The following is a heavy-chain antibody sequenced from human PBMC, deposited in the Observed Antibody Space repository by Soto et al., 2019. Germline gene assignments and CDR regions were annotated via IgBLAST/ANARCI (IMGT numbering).Heavy chain of an antibody. Sequence: PSETLSLTCTVSGASFRLYYWSWIRQPPGEGLEWIGYIYNSGTTNYNPSLKSRVSMSVDTSKNQFSLKLSSLTPADTAVYYCASGCKRGGWPFFDYWGQGALVTVSA. V-gene: IGHV4-59*01. D-gene: IGHD6-19*01. CDR3: ASGCKRGGWPFFDY. CDR2: IYNSGTT. CDR1: GASFRLYY. J-gene: IGHJ4*02.